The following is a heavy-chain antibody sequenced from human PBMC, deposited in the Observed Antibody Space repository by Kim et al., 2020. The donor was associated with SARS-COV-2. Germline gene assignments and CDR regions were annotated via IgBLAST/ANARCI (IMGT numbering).Heavy chain of an antibody. J-gene: IGHJ4*02. CDR2: IYHSGST. CDR1: GGSISSSNW. D-gene: IGHD3-22*01. Sequence: SETLSLTCAVSGGSISSSNWWSWVRQPPGKGLEWIGEIYHSGSTNYNPSLKSRVTISVDKSKNQFSLKLSSVTAADTAVYYCARRAVTYYYDSSGPSSHLEFDYWGQGTLVTVSS. V-gene: IGHV4-4*02. CDR3: ARRAVTYYYDSSGPSSHLEFDY.